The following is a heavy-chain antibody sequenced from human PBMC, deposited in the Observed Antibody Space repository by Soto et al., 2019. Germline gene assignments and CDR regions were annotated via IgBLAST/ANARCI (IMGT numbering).Heavy chain of an antibody. CDR2: IYYSGST. V-gene: IGHV4-39*01. J-gene: IGHJ6*02. Sequence: SETLSLTCTVSGGSISSSSYYWGWIRQPPGKGLEWIGSIYYSGSTYYNPSLKSRVTISVDTSKNQFSLKLSSVTAADTAVYYCARHWDGGWYFYYYGMDVWGQGTTVTVSS. D-gene: IGHD6-19*01. CDR1: GGSISSSSYY. CDR3: ARHWDGGWYFYYYGMDV.